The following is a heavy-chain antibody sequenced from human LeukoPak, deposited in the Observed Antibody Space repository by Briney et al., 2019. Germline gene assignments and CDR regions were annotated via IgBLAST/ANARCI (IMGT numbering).Heavy chain of an antibody. CDR3: ARDRAVAGTGGM. J-gene: IGHJ4*02. V-gene: IGHV4-39*07. Sequence: SETLSLTCTVSGGSISSSSYYWGWIRQPPGKGLEWIGSIYYSGSTYYNPSLKSRVTISVDTSKNQFSLKLSSVTAADTAVYYCARDRAVAGTGGMWGQGTLVTVSS. CDR1: GGSISSSSYY. D-gene: IGHD6-19*01. CDR2: IYYSGST.